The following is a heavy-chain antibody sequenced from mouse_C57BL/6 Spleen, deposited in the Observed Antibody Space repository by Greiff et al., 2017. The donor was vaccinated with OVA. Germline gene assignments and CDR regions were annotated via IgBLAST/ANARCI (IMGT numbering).Heavy chain of an antibody. CDR2: IWRGGST. Sequence: VQLKESGPGLVQPSQSLSITCTVSGFSLTSYGVHWVRQSPGQGLEWLGVIWRGGSTDYNAAFISRLSISKDNSKSQVFFKMNSLQADDTAIYYCARRGSKGYFDYWGQGTTLTVSS. V-gene: IGHV2-2*01. CDR3: ARRGSKGYFDY. CDR1: GFSLTSYG. J-gene: IGHJ2*01.